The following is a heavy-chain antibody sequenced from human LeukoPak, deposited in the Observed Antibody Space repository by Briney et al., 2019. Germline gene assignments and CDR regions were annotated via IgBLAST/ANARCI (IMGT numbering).Heavy chain of an antibody. V-gene: IGHV3-30*18. D-gene: IGHD2-15*01. Sequence: PGGSLRLSCAASGFTFSSYSMNWVRQAPGKGLEWVAVISYDGSNKYYADSVKGRFTISRDNSKNTVYLQMNSLRAEDTAVYYCAKHGLPLVVISAPLDYWGQGTLVTVAS. J-gene: IGHJ4*02. CDR3: AKHGLPLVVISAPLDY. CDR2: ISYDGSNK. CDR1: GFTFSSYS.